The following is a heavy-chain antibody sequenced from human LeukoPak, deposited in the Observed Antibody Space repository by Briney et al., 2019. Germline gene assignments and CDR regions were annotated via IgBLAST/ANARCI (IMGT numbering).Heavy chain of an antibody. V-gene: IGHV3-23*01. CDR1: GFTFSSYA. D-gene: IGHD1-7*01. J-gene: IGHJ4*02. Sequence: GGSLRLSCAASGFTFSSYAMSWARQAPGKGLEWVSAISGSGGSTYYADSVKGRFTISRDNAKNSLYLQMNSLRAEDTAVYYCQRGGTKTDYWGQGTLVTVSS. CDR2: ISGSGGST. CDR3: QRGGTKTDY.